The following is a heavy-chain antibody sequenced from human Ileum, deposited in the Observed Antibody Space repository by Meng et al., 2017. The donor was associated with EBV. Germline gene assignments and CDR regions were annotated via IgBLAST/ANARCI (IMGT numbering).Heavy chain of an antibody. CDR1: GVSVSCAHSF. J-gene: IGHJ4*02. Sequence: QGHLLASGPGLVRPSETLSLTCTVPGVSVSCAHSFLTWIRQPPGKGLEWIGYMSYSGSTNYSPPLESRVTISVDTSKNQFSLKLSSVTAADTAVYYCAGDPHSGSPHWGQGTLVTVSS. V-gene: IGHV4-61*01. CDR2: MSYSGST. D-gene: IGHD1-26*01. CDR3: AGDPHSGSPH.